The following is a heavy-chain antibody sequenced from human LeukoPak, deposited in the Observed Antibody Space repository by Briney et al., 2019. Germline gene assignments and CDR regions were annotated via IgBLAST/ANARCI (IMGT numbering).Heavy chain of an antibody. CDR2: IYYSGST. Sequence: SETLSLTCTISGGSISSYYRSWIRQPPGKGLEWIGYIYYSGSTNYNPSLKSRVTISVDTSKNQFSLKLSSVTAADTAVYYCAREHGGNGVDYWGQGTLVTVSS. CDR3: AREHGGNGVDY. V-gene: IGHV4-59*01. D-gene: IGHD4-23*01. CDR1: GGSISSYY. J-gene: IGHJ4*02.